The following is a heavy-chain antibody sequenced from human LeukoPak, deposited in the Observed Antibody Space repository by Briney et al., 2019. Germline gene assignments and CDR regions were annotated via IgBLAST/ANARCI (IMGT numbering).Heavy chain of an antibody. CDR3: AKISSFRTGASGSCRY. V-gene: IGHV3-30*18. D-gene: IGHD1-26*01. Sequence: GGSLRLSCAASGFTFSSYGMHWVRQAPGKGLEWVAVISYDGSNKYYADSVKGRFTISRDNSKNTLYLQMNSLRAEDTAVYYCAKISSFRTGASGSCRYWGQGTLVTVSS. CDR2: ISYDGSNK. J-gene: IGHJ4*02. CDR1: GFTFSSYG.